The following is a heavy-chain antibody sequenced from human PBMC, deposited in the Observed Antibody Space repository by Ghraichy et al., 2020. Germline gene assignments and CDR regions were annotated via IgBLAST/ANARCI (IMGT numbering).Heavy chain of an antibody. Sequence: SQTLSLTCTVSGGSMSGYFWSWIRQPPGKGLEWIGYIFYSGSTNYNPSLKSRISISLDTSKNQFSLRLNSVTAADTAVYYCARVYTYRFDYWGQGTLVTVSS. CDR1: GGSMSGYF. CDR3: ARVYTYRFDY. J-gene: IGHJ4*02. V-gene: IGHV4-59*01. CDR2: IFYSGST. D-gene: IGHD1-1*01.